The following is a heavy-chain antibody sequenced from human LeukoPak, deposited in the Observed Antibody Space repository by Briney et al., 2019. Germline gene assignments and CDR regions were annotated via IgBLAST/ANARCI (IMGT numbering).Heavy chain of an antibody. CDR2: SGDSDGST. CDR3: ARGGCRGTCNPLAY. D-gene: IGHD2-15*01. V-gene: IGHV3-23*01. Sequence: GGSLRLSCAASGFTFSGSGMSWVRQAPGKGLEWISSSGDSDGSTYYADSLKGRFTISRDNSKNTLSLQMNNLRAEDTAVYYCARGGCRGTCNPLAYWGQGDLVTVSP. J-gene: IGHJ4*02. CDR1: GFTFSGSG.